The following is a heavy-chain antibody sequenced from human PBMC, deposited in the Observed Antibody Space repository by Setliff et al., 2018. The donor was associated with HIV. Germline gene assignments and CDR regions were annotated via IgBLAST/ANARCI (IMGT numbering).Heavy chain of an antibody. CDR1: GGSFSRYY. Sequence: TSETLSLTCAVYGGSFSRYYWNWIRQSPGKGLEWIGEINHSGSTNYNPSLKSRVTISVDTSKNQFSLKLSSVTAADTAVYYCARTRGYCSKTSCYALRGPDYWGQGTLVTVSS. V-gene: IGHV4-34*01. CDR3: ARTRGYCSKTSCYALRGPDY. D-gene: IGHD2-2*01. CDR2: INHSGST. J-gene: IGHJ4*02.